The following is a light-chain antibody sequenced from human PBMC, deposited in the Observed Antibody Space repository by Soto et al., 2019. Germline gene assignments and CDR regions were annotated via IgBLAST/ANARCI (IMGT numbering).Light chain of an antibody. CDR1: QSISIW. CDR2: DAS. V-gene: IGKV1-5*01. J-gene: IGKJ1*01. CDR3: QQYHSYSWT. Sequence: DIQMTQSPSTLSASVGDRVTITCRASQSISIWLAWYQQKPGKAPKLLIYDASVLQSGVPSRFRGSGSGTEFTLTISSLKPNDCATYYSQQYHSYSWTFGQETNEEVK.